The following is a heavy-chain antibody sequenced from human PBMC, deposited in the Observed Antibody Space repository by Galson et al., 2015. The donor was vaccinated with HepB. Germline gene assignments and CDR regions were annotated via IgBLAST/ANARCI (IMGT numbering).Heavy chain of an antibody. J-gene: IGHJ4*02. V-gene: IGHV3-23*01. CDR3: ASKDFTASWYDGLNN. CDR2: ISGSGGST. D-gene: IGHD6-13*01. Sequence: SLRLSCAASGFTFSSYAMSWVRQAPGKGLEWVSAISGSGGSTYYADSVKGRFTISRDNSKNTLYLQMKSLRAEDTAVYYCASKDFTASWYDGLNNWGQGILVTVSS. CDR1: GFTFSSYA.